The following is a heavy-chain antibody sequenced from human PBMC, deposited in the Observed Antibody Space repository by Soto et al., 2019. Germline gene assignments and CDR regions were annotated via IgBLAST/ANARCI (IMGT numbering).Heavy chain of an antibody. CDR3: AADPRTEYCSSTNCYYYYYYCMDV. CDR1: GFTFTSSD. CDR2: IVVGSGNT. D-gene: IGHD2-2*01. J-gene: IGHJ6*02. Sequence: ASVKVSCKASGFTFTSSDMQWVRQARGQRLEWIGWIVVGSGNTNYAQKFQERVTITRDMSTSTAYMERSSLRSEDTAVYYCAADPRTEYCSSTNCYYYYYYCMDVXG. V-gene: IGHV1-58*02.